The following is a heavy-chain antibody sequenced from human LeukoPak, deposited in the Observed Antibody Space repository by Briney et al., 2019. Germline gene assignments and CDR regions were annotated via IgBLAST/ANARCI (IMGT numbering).Heavy chain of an antibody. CDR2: MYYSGST. CDR1: GGSISSSSYY. Sequence: PSETLSLTCTVSGGSISSSSYYWGWIRQPPGKGLEWIGSMYYSGSTYYNPSLKSRVTISVDTSKNQFSLKLSSVTAADTAVYYCARGYCSGGSCYGPYNWFDPWGQGTLVTVSS. V-gene: IGHV4-39*07. D-gene: IGHD2-15*01. CDR3: ARGYCSGGSCYGPYNWFDP. J-gene: IGHJ5*02.